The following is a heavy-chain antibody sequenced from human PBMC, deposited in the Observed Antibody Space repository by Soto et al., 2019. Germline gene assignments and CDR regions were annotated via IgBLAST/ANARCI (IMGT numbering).Heavy chain of an antibody. V-gene: IGHV1-24*01. D-gene: IGHD3-3*01. CDR2: LNPEDGET. CDR3: ARANYDFWSGYYWNWFDP. CDR1: GYTLTELS. J-gene: IGHJ5*02. Sequence: ASVKVSCKVSGYTLTELSMHWVRQAPGKGLEWMGGLNPEDGETIYAQKFQGRVTMTRNTSISTAYMELSSLRSEDTAVYYCARANYDFWSGYYWNWFDPWGQGTLVTVSS.